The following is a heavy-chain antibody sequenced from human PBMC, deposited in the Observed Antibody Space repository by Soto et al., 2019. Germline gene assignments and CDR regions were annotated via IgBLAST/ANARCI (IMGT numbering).Heavy chain of an antibody. D-gene: IGHD6-19*01. J-gene: IGHJ4*02. Sequence: GGSLRLSCAASGFTFSSYWMSWVRQAPGKGLEWVANIKQDGSEKYYVDSVKGRFTISRDNAKNSLYLQMNSLRAEDTAVYSCARDLSSGWYDYWGQGTLVTVSS. CDR3: ARDLSSGWYDY. CDR1: GFTFSSYW. CDR2: IKQDGSEK. V-gene: IGHV3-7*01.